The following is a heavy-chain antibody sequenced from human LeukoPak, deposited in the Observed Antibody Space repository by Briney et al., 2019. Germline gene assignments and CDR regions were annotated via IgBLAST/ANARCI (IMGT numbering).Heavy chain of an antibody. CDR2: VNRVGYT. CDR1: GAPFAGYS. J-gene: IGHJ5*02. CDR3: SRERVVSDDNWFDP. D-gene: IGHD6-25*01. Sequence: SDTLSLTCSVHGAPFAGYSWSWIRQSPAKGLEWIGEVNRVGYTIYNPSLKSRVNISIDTSTTQFSLRLSSVTVADTAVYFCSRERVVSDDNWFDPWGQGTLVTVSS. V-gene: IGHV4-34*01.